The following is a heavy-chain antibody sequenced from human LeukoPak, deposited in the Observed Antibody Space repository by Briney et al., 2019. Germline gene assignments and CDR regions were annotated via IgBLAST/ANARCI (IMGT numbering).Heavy chain of an antibody. CDR2: IYPGDSDS. CDR1: EYSFNSYL. CDR3: ARGGKSFGDY. Sequence: GESLKISCKTSEYSFNSYLIAWVRQMPGKGLEWMGIIYPGDSDSRYSPSFQGHVTISADKSISTAYLQWSSLEASDTAMYYCARGGKSFGDYWGQGTLVTVSS. V-gene: IGHV5-51*01. J-gene: IGHJ4*02. D-gene: IGHD3-3*01.